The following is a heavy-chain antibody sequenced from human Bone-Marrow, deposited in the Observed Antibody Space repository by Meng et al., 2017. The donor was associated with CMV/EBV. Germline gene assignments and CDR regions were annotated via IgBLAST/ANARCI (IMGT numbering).Heavy chain of an antibody. CDR1: GFTFSSYG. J-gene: IGHJ4*02. V-gene: IGHV3-33*06. CDR2: IWYDGSNK. Sequence: GESLKISCAASGFTFSSYGMHWVRQAPGKGREWVAVIWYDGSNKYYADSVKGRFTISRDNSKNTLYLQMNSLRAEDTAVYYCAKESGSRWFDYWGQGTLVIVSS. D-gene: IGHD1-26*01. CDR3: AKESGSRWFDY.